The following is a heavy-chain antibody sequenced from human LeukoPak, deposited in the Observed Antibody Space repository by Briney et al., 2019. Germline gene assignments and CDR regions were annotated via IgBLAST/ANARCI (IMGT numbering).Heavy chain of an antibody. CDR1: GDSVSSTA. CDR3: ARGGRGYCTSSSCYFDY. D-gene: IGHD2-2*01. CDR2: TYYRSKWYN. Sequence: SQTLSLTCAISGDSVSSTAWNWIRQSPSTALEWLRRTYYRSKWYNDYAVSVKSRITINPDTSKNQFSLQLTSVTPEDTAVYYCARGGRGYCTSSSCYFDYWGQGTLVTVSS. J-gene: IGHJ4*02. V-gene: IGHV6-1*01.